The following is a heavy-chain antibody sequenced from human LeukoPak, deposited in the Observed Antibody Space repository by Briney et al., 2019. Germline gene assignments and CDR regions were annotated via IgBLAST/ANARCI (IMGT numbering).Heavy chain of an antibody. D-gene: IGHD6-6*01. V-gene: IGHV4-39*01. CDR2: IYYSGST. Sequence: SETLSLTCTVSGGSISSSSYYWGWIRQPPGKGLEWIGSIYYSGSTYYNPSLKSRVTISVDTSKNQFSLKLSSVTAADTAVYYCARLAYSSSSSNDYWGRGTLVTVSS. J-gene: IGHJ4*02. CDR1: GGSISSSSYY. CDR3: ARLAYSSSSSNDY.